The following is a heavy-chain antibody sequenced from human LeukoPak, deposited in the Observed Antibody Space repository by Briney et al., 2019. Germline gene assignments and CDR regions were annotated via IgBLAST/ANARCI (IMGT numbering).Heavy chain of an antibody. CDR2: INHSGST. J-gene: IGHJ6*02. V-gene: IGHV4-34*01. Sequence: ASETLSLTCTVSGGSIGSYYWSWIRQPPGKGLEWIGKINHSGSTNYNPSLKSRVTISVDTSKNQFSLKLTSVTAADTAVYYCARGKAMDVWGHGTTVTVSS. CDR1: GGSIGSYY. CDR3: ARGKAMDV.